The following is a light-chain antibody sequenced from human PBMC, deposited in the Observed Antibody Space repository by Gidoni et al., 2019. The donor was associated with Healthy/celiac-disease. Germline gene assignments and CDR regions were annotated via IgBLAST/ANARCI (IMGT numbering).Light chain of an antibody. CDR3: QQSSNWPLT. J-gene: IGKJ4*01. V-gene: IGKV3-11*01. CDR2: DAS. Sequence: EIVLTQSPATLSLSPGERATLSCRASQSVRSYLAWYQQKPGQAPRLLIYDASNTATGIPDRFSGSGSGTDFTLTISSLEPEDFAVYYCQQSSNWPLTFGGXTKVEIK. CDR1: QSVRSY.